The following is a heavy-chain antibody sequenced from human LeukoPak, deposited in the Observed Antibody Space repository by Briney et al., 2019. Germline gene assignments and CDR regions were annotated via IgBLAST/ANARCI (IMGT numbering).Heavy chain of an antibody. V-gene: IGHV1-69*05. CDR1: GGTFSSYA. CDR3: ARLNSSSSWFDP. Sequence: ASVKVSCKASGGTFSSYAISWVRQAPGQGLEWMGGIIPIFGTANYAQKFQGRVTITTDESTSTAYMELSSLRSEDTAVYYCARLNSSSSWFDPWGQGTLVTVSS. J-gene: IGHJ5*02. CDR2: IIPIFGTA. D-gene: IGHD6-6*01.